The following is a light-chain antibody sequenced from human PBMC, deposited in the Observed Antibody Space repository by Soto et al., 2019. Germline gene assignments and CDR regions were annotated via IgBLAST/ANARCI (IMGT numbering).Light chain of an antibody. Sequence: EIVMTQSPATLSVSPGERATLSCRASQSVNSNLAWYQQKPGQAPRLLIYGASTRATGIPARFSGSGSGTEFTLTISSLESEDFAVYYCHQYNNWPPRYTFGQGTKLEIK. CDR2: GAS. CDR1: QSVNSN. J-gene: IGKJ2*01. CDR3: HQYNNWPPRYT. V-gene: IGKV3-15*01.